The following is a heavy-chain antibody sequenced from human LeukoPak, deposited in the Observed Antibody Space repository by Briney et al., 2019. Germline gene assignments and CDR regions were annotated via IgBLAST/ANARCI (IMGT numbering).Heavy chain of an antibody. V-gene: IGHV3-13*01. J-gene: IGHJ5*02. CDR1: GFTFSSYD. CDR2: IGTAGDT. D-gene: IGHD3-22*01. Sequence: GGSLRLSCAASGFTFSSYDMHWVRQATGKGLEWVSAIGTAGDTYYPGSVKGRFTISRENAKNSLYLQMSSLRAGDTAVYYCARGHYYDSSGTQAYNWFDPWGQGTLVTVSS. CDR3: ARGHYYDSSGTQAYNWFDP.